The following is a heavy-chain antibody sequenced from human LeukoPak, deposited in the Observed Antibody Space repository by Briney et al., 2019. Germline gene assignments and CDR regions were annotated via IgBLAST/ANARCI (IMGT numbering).Heavy chain of an antibody. CDR1: GYTFTSYG. J-gene: IGHJ6*03. V-gene: IGHV1-18*01. CDR2: ISAYNGNT. D-gene: IGHD3-9*01. CDR3: ARGPDILTGYFPPSYYYYMDV. Sequence: GASVKVSCKASGYTFTSYGISWVRQAPGQGLEWMGWISAYNGNTNYAQKLQGRVTMTTDTSTSTAYMELSSLRSEDTAVYYCARGPDILTGYFPPSYYYYMDVWGKGTTVTISS.